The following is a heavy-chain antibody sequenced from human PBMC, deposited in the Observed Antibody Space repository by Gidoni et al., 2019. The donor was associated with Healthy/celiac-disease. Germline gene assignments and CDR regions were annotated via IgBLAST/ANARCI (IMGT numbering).Heavy chain of an antibody. D-gene: IGHD2-15*01. CDR1: GGSFSCYY. Sequence: QVQLQQWGAGLLKPSETLSLTCAVYGGSFSCYYWSWIRQPPRKGLEWIGEINHSGSTNYNPSLKSRVTISVDTSKNQFSLKLSSVTAADTAVYYCARGLRYCSGGSCSRYFDYWGQGTLVTVSS. CDR3: ARGLRYCSGGSCSRYFDY. V-gene: IGHV4-34*01. J-gene: IGHJ4*02. CDR2: INHSGST.